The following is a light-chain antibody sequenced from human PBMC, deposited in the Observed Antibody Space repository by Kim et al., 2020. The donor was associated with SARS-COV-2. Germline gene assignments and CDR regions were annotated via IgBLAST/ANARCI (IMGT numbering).Light chain of an antibody. CDR2: GAS. CDR1: QDIRND. CDR3: LQHHTYPIT. V-gene: IGKV1-17*01. Sequence: DIQMTQSPSSLSASVGDRVTITRRASQDIRNDLGWYQQNPGRAPKRLIYGASSLQSGVPSRFSGSGSGTEFTLTISSLQPEDFATYFCLQHHTYPITFGQGTRLEIK. J-gene: IGKJ5*01.